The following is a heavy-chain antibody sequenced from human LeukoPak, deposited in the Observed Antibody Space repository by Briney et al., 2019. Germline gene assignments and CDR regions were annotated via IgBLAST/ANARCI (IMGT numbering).Heavy chain of an antibody. CDR3: ARDRGSSSWYNAFDI. V-gene: IGHV3-21*01. Sequence: GGSLRLSCAASGFTFSSYSMNWVRQAPGKGLEWVSSISSSSSYIYYADSVKGRFTISRDNAKNSLYLQMNSLRAEDTAVYYCARDRGSSSWYNAFDIWGQGTMVTVSS. J-gene: IGHJ3*02. D-gene: IGHD6-13*01. CDR1: GFTFSSYS. CDR2: ISSSSSYI.